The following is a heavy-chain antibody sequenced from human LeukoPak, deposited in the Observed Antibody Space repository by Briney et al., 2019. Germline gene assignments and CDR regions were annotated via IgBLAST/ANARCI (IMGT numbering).Heavy chain of an antibody. D-gene: IGHD1-14*01. J-gene: IGHJ4*02. CDR3: ARHRYLDY. CDR1: GYSINNYW. Sequence: GESLKISCKGSGYSINNYWIAWVRQMPGKGLEWMGIIYPADSDIRYSPSFQGQVTISADKSISTAYLQWSSLKASDTAMYYCARHRYLDYWGQGTLVTVSS. CDR2: IYPADSDI. V-gene: IGHV5-51*01.